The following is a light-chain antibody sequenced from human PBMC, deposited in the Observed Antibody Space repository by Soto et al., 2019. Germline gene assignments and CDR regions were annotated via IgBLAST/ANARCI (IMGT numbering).Light chain of an antibody. CDR1: QSVSSS. J-gene: IGKJ2*01. Sequence: EIVMTQSPATLSVSPGETVTLSCRASQSVSSSLAWYQQKPGQAPRLLIYSASTRATGIPARFSGSGSGTDFTLTISSLQSEDFAVYYCQQYKYWTPLYTFGQGTKLEIK. V-gene: IGKV3-15*01. CDR3: QQYKYWTPLYT. CDR2: SAS.